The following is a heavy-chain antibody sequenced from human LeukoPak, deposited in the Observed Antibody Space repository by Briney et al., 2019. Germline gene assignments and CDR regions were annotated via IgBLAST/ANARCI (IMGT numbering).Heavy chain of an antibody. CDR2: IYPGDSDT. CDR1: EYTFTGYW. V-gene: IGHV5-51*01. D-gene: IGHD3-22*01. Sequence: GESLKISCKGSEYTFTGYWIGWVRQMPGKGLEWMGIIYPGDSDTRYSPSFQGQVTISADKSINTAYLQWSSLKASDTAVYFCARTRSGNHYGTYYFYYMDVWGTGTTVTISS. J-gene: IGHJ6*03. CDR3: ARTRSGNHYGTYYFYYMDV.